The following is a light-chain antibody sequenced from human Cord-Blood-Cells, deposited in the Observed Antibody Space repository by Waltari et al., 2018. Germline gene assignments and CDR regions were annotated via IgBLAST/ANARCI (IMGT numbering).Light chain of an antibody. CDR1: SLGSYY. V-gene: IGLV3-19*01. CDR2: GKN. Sequence: SSELTQDPAVSVALGQTVRITCQGDSLGSYYARWYQQKPGQAPVLVIHGKNNRPSGIPDRFSGSSSGNTASLTITGAQAEDEADYYCNSRDSSGNHVVFGGGTKLTVL. J-gene: IGLJ2*01. CDR3: NSRDSSGNHVV.